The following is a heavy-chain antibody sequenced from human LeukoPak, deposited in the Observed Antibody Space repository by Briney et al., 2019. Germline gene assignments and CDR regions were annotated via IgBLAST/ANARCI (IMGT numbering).Heavy chain of an antibody. CDR3: ARVSIVGVVSLDY. Sequence: PGGSLRLSCAASGFTFSSYEMNWVRHPPGKGLECVSYISSSGITIYYADSVKGRFTISRDNAKYSLYLQMHSLTAEDTAVYYCARVSIVGVVSLDYWGQGTLVTVSS. CDR1: GFTFSSYE. D-gene: IGHD3-3*01. J-gene: IGHJ4*02. CDR2: ISSSGITI. V-gene: IGHV3-48*03.